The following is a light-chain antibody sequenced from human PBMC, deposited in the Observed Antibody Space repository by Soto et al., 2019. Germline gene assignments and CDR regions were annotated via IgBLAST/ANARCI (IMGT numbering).Light chain of an antibody. CDR2: AAS. J-gene: IGKJ5*01. CDR3: QQSYSTPPL. Sequence: DIQMTQSPSSLSASVGDRVTITCRASQSISTYLNWYQQKPGKAPKLLIYAASNLQSGVPSRFSGSGSGAEFTLTISSLQPEDFATYYCQQSYSTPPLFGQGTRLEIK. CDR1: QSISTY. V-gene: IGKV1-39*01.